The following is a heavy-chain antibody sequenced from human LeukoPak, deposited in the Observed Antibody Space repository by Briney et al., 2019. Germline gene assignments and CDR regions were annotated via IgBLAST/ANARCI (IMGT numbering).Heavy chain of an antibody. D-gene: IGHD6-19*01. J-gene: IGHJ5*02. V-gene: IGHV3-53*01. CDR2: IYSGGST. CDR1: GFTVSSNY. Sequence: GGSLRLSCAASGFTVSSNYMSWVRQAPGKGLECVSVIYSGGSTYYADSVKGRFTISRDNSKNTLYLQMNSLRAEDTAVYYCARIVVNSIAVAHWFDPWGQGTLATVSS. CDR3: ARIVVNSIAVAHWFDP.